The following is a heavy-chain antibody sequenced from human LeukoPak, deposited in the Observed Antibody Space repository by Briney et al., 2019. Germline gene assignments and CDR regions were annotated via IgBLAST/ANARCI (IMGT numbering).Heavy chain of an antibody. J-gene: IGHJ4*02. Sequence: AGGSLRLSCAASGFTFSSYWMSWVRQAPGKGLEWVANIKQDGSDKYYVDSVKGRFTISRDNAKNSLYLQMNSLRAEDTAVYYCASQQWLLSDFDYWGQGTLVTVSS. CDR3: ASQQWLLSDFDY. CDR2: IKQDGSDK. CDR1: GFTFSSYW. D-gene: IGHD6-19*01. V-gene: IGHV3-7*01.